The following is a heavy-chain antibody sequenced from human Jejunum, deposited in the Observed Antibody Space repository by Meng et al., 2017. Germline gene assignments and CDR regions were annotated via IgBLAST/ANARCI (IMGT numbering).Heavy chain of an antibody. D-gene: IGHD6-13*01. CDR1: GGSFNNYY. CDR3: ASLSSSWSGADY. V-gene: IGHV4-34*01. Sequence: QVQLQQWGAGLLKPSETLSLTCAIDGGSFNNYYWSWIRQPPGEGLEWIGEIHQSGSTNYNPSLKSRVTISVDSSKNQFFLDLSSVTAADTAVYYCASLSSSWSGADYWGQGTLVTVSS. J-gene: IGHJ4*02. CDR2: IHQSGST.